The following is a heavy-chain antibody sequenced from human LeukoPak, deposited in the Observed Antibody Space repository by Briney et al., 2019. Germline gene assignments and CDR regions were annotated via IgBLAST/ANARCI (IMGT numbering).Heavy chain of an antibody. CDR1: GFTFSSYA. D-gene: IGHD3-22*01. J-gene: IGHJ4*02. CDR3: AKDSVIRYYYDSSAPDY. Sequence: GGSLRLSCAASGFTFSSYAMSWVRQAPGKGLEWVSAISGSGGSTYYADSVKGRFTISRDNSKNTLYLQMNSLRAEDTVVYYCAKDSVIRYYYDSSAPDYWGQGTLVTVSS. V-gene: IGHV3-23*01. CDR2: ISGSGGST.